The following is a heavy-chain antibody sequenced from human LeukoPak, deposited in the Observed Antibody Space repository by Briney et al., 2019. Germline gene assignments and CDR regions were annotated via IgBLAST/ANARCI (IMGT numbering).Heavy chain of an antibody. CDR3: AGALYGDYAEGYFGNYYYYYMDV. J-gene: IGHJ6*03. D-gene: IGHD4-17*01. V-gene: IGHV1-69*06. CDR2: IIPIFGTA. CDR1: GGTFSSYA. Sequence: SVKVSCKASGGTFSSYAISWVRQAPGQGLEWMGGIIPIFGTANYAQKFQGRVTITADKSTSTAYMELSSLRSEDTAVYYCAGALYGDYAEGYFGNYYYYYMDVWGKGTTVTVSS.